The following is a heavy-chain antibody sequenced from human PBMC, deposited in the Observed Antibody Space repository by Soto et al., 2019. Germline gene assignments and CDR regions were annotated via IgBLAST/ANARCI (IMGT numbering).Heavy chain of an antibody. CDR3: ARDMVSDP. CDR2: INHSGST. D-gene: IGHD2-8*01. CDR1: GGSFSGYY. V-gene: IGHV4-34*01. Sequence: SETLSLTCAVYGGSFSGYYWSWIRQPPGKGLEWIGEINHSGSTNYNPSLKSRVTISVDTSKNQFSLKLSSVTAADTAVYYCARDMVSDPWGQGTLVTVSS. J-gene: IGHJ5*02.